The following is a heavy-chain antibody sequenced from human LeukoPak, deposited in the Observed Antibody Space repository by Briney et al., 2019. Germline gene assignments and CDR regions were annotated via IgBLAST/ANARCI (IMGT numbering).Heavy chain of an antibody. V-gene: IGHV3-33*08. CDR2: IWYDGSNK. D-gene: IGHD3-22*01. Sequence: PGGSLRLSCAASGFTFTSYGMHWVRQAPGKGLEWVAVIWYDGSNKYYADSVKGRFTISRDNSKNTLYLQMNSLRAEDTAVYYCARPYYDSSGYYYWGNAFDIWGQGTTVTVSS. J-gene: IGHJ3*02. CDR1: GFTFTSYG. CDR3: ARPYYDSSGYYYWGNAFDI.